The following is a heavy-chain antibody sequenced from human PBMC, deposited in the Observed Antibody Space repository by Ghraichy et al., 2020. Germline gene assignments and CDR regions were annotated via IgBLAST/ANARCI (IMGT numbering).Heavy chain of an antibody. J-gene: IGHJ6*02. D-gene: IGHD3-3*01. CDR1: GFTFSSYG. CDR3: AKRITIFGVVINPLDYYYYGMDV. V-gene: IGHV3-30*02. Sequence: GGSLRLSCAASGFTFSSYGLHWVRQAPGTGLEWVAFIRYDGSNKYYADSVMGRFTISRDNSKNTLYLQMNSLSAEDTAAYYCAKRITIFGVVINPLDYYYYGMDVWGQGTTVTVSS. CDR2: IRYDGSNK.